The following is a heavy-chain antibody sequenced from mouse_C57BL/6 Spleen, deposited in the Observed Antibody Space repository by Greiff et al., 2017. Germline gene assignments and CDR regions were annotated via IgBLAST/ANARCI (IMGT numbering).Heavy chain of an antibody. J-gene: IGHJ2*01. V-gene: IGHV1-66*01. D-gene: IGHD3-2*02. CDR3: ARGGQLRLGFDY. CDR1: GYSFTSYY. CDR2: IYPGSGNT. Sequence: VQLQESGPELVKPGASVKISCKASGYSFTSYYIHWVKQRPGQGLEWIGWIYPGSGNTKYNEKFKGKATLTADTSSSTAYMQLSSLTSEDSAVYYCARGGQLRLGFDYWGQGTTLTVSS.